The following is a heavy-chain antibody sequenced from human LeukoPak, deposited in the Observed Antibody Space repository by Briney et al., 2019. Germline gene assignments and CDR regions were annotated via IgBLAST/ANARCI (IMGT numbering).Heavy chain of an antibody. J-gene: IGHJ4*02. CDR1: GYTLTELS. D-gene: IGHD6-6*01. CDR2: FDPEDGET. CDR3: ATQYSSPGGPIDY. V-gene: IGHV1-24*01. Sequence: ASVKVSCKVSGYTLTELSMHWVRRAPGKGLEWMGGFDPEDGETIYAQKFQGRVTMTEDTSTDTAYMELSSLRSEDTAVYYCATQYSSPGGPIDYWGQGTLVTVSS.